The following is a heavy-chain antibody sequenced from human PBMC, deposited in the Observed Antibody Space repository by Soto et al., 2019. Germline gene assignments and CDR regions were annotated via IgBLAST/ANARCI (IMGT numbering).Heavy chain of an antibody. Sequence: QVQLVQSGAEVKKPGASVKVSCKASGYTFTSYGISWVRQAPGQGLEWMGWISAYNGNTNYAQKLQGRVTMTTDTSTSTAYMELRSLRSDDTAVYYCARVNVIGYYDSSGYLPPTIDYWGQGTLVTVSS. CDR2: ISAYNGNT. J-gene: IGHJ4*02. CDR3: ARVNVIGYYDSSGYLPPTIDY. V-gene: IGHV1-18*01. D-gene: IGHD3-22*01. CDR1: GYTFTSYG.